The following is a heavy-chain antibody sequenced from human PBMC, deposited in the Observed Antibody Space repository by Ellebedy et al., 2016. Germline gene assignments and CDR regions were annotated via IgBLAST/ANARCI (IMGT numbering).Heavy chain of an antibody. V-gene: IGHV3-23*01. CDR3: ARLRPVAGTGGY. CDR1: GFSLSSLA. J-gene: IGHJ4*02. D-gene: IGHD6-19*01. Sequence: GGSLRLSCVVSGFSLSSLAMSWVRQAPGRGLEWVASISESGDWTDHADSVKGRFTISRENSKTTLFLQMNSLRVDDTAVYYCARLRPVAGTGGYWGQGTPVTVSS. CDR2: ISESGDWT.